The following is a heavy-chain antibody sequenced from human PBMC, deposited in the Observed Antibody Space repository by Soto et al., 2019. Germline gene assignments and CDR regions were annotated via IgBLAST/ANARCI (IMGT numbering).Heavy chain of an antibody. J-gene: IGHJ4*02. CDR3: SRVDTGETPPFEH. V-gene: IGHV1-46*03. CDR2: INPFDGSR. Sequence: ASVKVSCKASGYIFTSYYIHWVRQAPGQGLEWMGWINPFDGSRMFAQSFQGRVTMTRDTSTSTVYMGVSSLRSEDTAVYYCSRVDTGETPPFEHWGQGNLVNVSS. CDR1: GYIFTSYY. D-gene: IGHD5-18*01.